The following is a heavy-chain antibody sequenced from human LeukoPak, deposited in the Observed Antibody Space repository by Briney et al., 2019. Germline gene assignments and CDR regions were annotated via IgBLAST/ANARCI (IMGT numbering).Heavy chain of an antibody. CDR3: ATDTWVY. CDR1: EFTFSSYW. J-gene: IGHJ4*02. CDR2: IKQDGSEK. V-gene: IGHV3-7*03. Sequence: GGSLRLSCAASEFTFSSYWMSWVRQAPGKGLEWVANIKQDGSEKYYVDSVKGRFTISRDNAKNSLYPQMNSLRAEDTAVYYCATDTWVYWGQGTLVTVSS. D-gene: IGHD7-27*01.